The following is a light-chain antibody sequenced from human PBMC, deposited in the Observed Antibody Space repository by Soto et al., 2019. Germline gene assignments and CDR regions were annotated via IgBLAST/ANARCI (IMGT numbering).Light chain of an antibody. CDR1: QSVSSSY. Sequence: EIVLTQSPGTLSWSPGERATLSCRARQSVSSSYLAWYQQKPGQAPRLLIYGASSRATGLPDRFSGSGSETDFTLTISRLEPEDFAVYYCQQYGSSPTFGGGTKVEIK. V-gene: IGKV3-20*01. CDR2: GAS. CDR3: QQYGSSPT. J-gene: IGKJ4*01.